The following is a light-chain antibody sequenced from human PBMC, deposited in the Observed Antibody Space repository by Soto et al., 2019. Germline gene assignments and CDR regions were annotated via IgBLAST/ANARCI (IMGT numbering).Light chain of an antibody. J-gene: IGKJ1*01. CDR1: ESVTSS. V-gene: IGKV3-15*01. CDR3: QRYKNESLWT. Sequence: DILMTQSPATLSVSPGERATLSCRASESVTSSLAWYQQKPGQPPRLLIYAASTRATDVPARFSGGGSGTEFTLTITVLQSEDVAVGFCQRYKNESLWTFGQGTKVDIK. CDR2: AAS.